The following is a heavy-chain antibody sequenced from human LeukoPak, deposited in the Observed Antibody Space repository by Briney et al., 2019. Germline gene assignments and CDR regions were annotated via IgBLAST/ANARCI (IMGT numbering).Heavy chain of an antibody. V-gene: IGHV3-48*03. CDR2: ISSSGSTI. Sequence: GGSLRLSCAASGFTFSSYEMNWVRQAPGKGLEWVSYISSSGSTIYYADSVKGRFTISRDNAKNSLYLQMNSLRAEDTAVYYCASLPITMVRGVIIDYWGQGTLVTVSS. D-gene: IGHD3-10*01. J-gene: IGHJ4*02. CDR3: ASLPITMVRGVIIDY. CDR1: GFTFSSYE.